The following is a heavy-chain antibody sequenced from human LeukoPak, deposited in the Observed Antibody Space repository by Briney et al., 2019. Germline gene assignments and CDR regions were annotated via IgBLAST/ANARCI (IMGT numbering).Heavy chain of an antibody. Sequence: GGSLRLSCAASGFTFISYSMNWVRQAPGKGLEWVSSISSSSYIYYADSVKGRFTISRDNAKNSLYLQMNSLRAEDTAVYYCAPLPLAYCGGDCYHIDYWGQGTLVTVSS. D-gene: IGHD2-21*02. J-gene: IGHJ4*02. CDR2: ISSSSYI. CDR3: APLPLAYCGGDCYHIDY. CDR1: GFTFISYS. V-gene: IGHV3-21*01.